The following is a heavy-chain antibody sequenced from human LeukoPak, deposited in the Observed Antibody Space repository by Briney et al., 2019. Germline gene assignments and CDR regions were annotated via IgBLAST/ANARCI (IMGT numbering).Heavy chain of an antibody. CDR1: GGIFSSYA. CDR3: AREVTVTTWGFSGTMWNGGWFDP. V-gene: IGHV1-69*05. D-gene: IGHD4-17*01. J-gene: IGHJ5*02. Sequence: GASVKVSCKASGGIFSSYAISWVRQAPGQGLEWMGGIIPIFGTANYAQKFQGRVTINTDDSTSTAYIELSRLRSEDTAVYYCAREVTVTTWGFSGTMWNGGWFDPWGQGTLVTVSS. CDR2: IIPIFGTA.